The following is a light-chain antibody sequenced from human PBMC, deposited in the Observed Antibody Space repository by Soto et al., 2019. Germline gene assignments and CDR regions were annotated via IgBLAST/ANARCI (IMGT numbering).Light chain of an antibody. Sequence: QSALTQPPSASGSPGQSVTISCTGTSSDVGGYNYVSWYQQHPGKAPKLMIYEVSKRPSGVPDRFSGSKSGNTASLTVSGLQAEDEADYYCSSYASSTNVFGTGTKLTVL. J-gene: IGLJ1*01. CDR1: SSDVGGYNY. CDR3: SSYASSTNV. CDR2: EVS. V-gene: IGLV2-8*01.